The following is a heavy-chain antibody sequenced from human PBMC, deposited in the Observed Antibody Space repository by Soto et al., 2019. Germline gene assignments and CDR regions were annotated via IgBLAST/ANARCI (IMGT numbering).Heavy chain of an antibody. CDR1: GYSFTSYW. D-gene: IGHD4-4*01. CDR3: AIAPYDYSNPRYYYYGMDV. V-gene: IGHV5-51*01. J-gene: IGHJ6*02. Sequence: GESLKISCKGSGYSFTSYWIGWVRQMPGKGLEWMGIIYPGDSDTRYSPSFQGQVTISADKSFSTAYLQWSSLKASDTAMYYCAIAPYDYSNPRYYYYGMDVWGQGTTVTVSS. CDR2: IYPGDSDT.